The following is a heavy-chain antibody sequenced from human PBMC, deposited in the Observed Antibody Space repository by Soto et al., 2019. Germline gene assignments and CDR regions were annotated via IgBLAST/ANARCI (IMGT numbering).Heavy chain of an antibody. CDR1: GXTFGDYA. CDR3: AKSHTTSGWYVTTDY. Sequence: SLRLSCAASGXTFGDYAMQWVRQAPGKGLEWVSAISWNSGSIDYADSVKGRFTISSDNAKNSLYLQMNSLRAEDTALSYCAKSHTTSGWYVTTDYWGQGTLVTVSS. J-gene: IGHJ4*02. CDR2: ISWNSGSI. D-gene: IGHD6-19*01. V-gene: IGHV3-9*01.